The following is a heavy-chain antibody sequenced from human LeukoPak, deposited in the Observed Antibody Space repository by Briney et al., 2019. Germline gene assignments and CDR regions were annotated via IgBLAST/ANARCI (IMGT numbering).Heavy chain of an antibody. Sequence: GGSLRLSCAASGFTFSSYGMSWVRQAPGKGLEWVSSITSSSTSMYYADSVKGRFTISRDNAKNSLYLQMISLRAEDTAVYYCARDMYYYDSSGYYHNPFDYWGQGTLVTVSS. V-gene: IGHV3-21*01. CDR3: ARDMYYYDSSGYYHNPFDY. D-gene: IGHD3-22*01. CDR2: ITSSSTSM. CDR1: GFTFSSYG. J-gene: IGHJ4*02.